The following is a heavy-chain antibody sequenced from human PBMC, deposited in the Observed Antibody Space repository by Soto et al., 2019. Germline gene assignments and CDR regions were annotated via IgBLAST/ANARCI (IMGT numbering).Heavy chain of an antibody. D-gene: IGHD3-22*01. Sequence: SETLSLTCTVSGGSISSYYWSWIRQPPGKGLEWIGYIYYSGSTNYNPSLKSRVTISVDTSKNQFSLKLSSVTAADTAVYYCVRRSSGYYTYGMDVWGQGTTVTVSS. CDR2: IYYSGST. CDR1: GGSISSYY. J-gene: IGHJ6*02. V-gene: IGHV4-59*01. CDR3: VRRSSGYYTYGMDV.